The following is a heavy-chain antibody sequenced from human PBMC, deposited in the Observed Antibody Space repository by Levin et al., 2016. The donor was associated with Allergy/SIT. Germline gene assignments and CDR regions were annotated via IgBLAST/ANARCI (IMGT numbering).Heavy chain of an antibody. V-gene: IGHV3-23*01. J-gene: IGHJ6*02. D-gene: IGHD3-10*01. CDR3: AKRGVGSGSYWYHYGMDV. CDR2: SGGGGGI. Sequence: GGSLRLSCVASGFTFSTFAMIWVRQAPGKGLEWVSTSGGGGGIYYADSVKGRFTISRDNSKNTLYLQMNSLRAEDTAVYYCAKRGVGSGSYWYHYGMDVWGQGTTVTVSS. CDR1: GFTFSTFA.